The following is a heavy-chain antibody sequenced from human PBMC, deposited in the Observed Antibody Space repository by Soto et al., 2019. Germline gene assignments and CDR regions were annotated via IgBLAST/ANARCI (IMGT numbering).Heavy chain of an antibody. Sequence: QVPLQQWGAGLLKPSETLSLTCAVYGGSFSGYYWSWIRKPPGKGLEWIGEINHSGSTNYNPSLKIRVTISVDTSKNQFSLKLSSVTAADTAVYYCARLTVTTFSDPTIDYWGQGTLVTVSS. J-gene: IGHJ4*02. D-gene: IGHD4-17*01. CDR2: INHSGST. CDR3: ARLTVTTFSDPTIDY. CDR1: GGSFSGYY. V-gene: IGHV4-34*01.